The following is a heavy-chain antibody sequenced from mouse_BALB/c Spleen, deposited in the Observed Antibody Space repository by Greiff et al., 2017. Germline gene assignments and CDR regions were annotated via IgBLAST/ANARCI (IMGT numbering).Heavy chain of an antibody. CDR2: IRLKSNNYAT. Sequence: EVKLVESGGGLVQPGGSMKLSCVASGFTFSNYWMNWVRQSPEKGLEWVAEIRLKSNNYATHYAESVKGRFTISRDDSKSSVYLQMNNLRAEDTGIYYCTRGGNFRYAMDYWGQGTSVTVSS. CDR1: GFTFSNYW. D-gene: IGHD2-1*01. J-gene: IGHJ4*01. CDR3: TRGGNFRYAMDY. V-gene: IGHV6-6*02.